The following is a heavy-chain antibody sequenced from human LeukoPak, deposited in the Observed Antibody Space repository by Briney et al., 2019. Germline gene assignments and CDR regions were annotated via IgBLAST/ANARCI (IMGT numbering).Heavy chain of an antibody. Sequence: GASVKVSCKASGGTFSIYAISSVRQAPGQGLEWMGGIIPIFGTANYAQKFQGRVTITADESTSTAYMELSSLRSEDTAVYYCARDLTTVTIGLLDLWGRGTLVTVSS. CDR1: GGTFSIYA. CDR2: IIPIFGTA. J-gene: IGHJ2*01. CDR3: ARDLTTVTIGLLDL. D-gene: IGHD4-17*01. V-gene: IGHV1-69*13.